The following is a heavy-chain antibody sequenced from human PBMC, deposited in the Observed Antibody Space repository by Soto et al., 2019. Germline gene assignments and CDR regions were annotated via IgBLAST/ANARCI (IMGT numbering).Heavy chain of an antibody. CDR3: ARDRSLRCAP. D-gene: IGHD4-17*01. V-gene: IGHV1-8*01. CDR1: GYTFTSYD. CDR2: MNPNSGNT. J-gene: IGHJ5*02. Sequence: QVQLVQSGAEVKKPGASVKVSCKASGYTFTSYDINWVRQATGQGLEWMGWMNPNSGNTGYAQKLQGRVTMTRNTSISTADMELSSLGSADTAVYYYARDRSLRCAPWGQGTLVTFSS.